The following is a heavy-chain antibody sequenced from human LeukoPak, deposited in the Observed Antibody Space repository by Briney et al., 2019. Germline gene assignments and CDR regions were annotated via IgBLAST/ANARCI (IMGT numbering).Heavy chain of an antibody. Sequence: SVKVSCKASGGTFSSYAISWVRQAPGQGLEWMGGIIPIFGTANYAQKFQGRVTITTDESTSTAYMELSSLRSEDTAVYYCASYYAGYGDYRGTPYAFDIWGQGTMVTVSS. CDR3: ASYYAGYGDYRGTPYAFDI. J-gene: IGHJ3*02. CDR2: IIPIFGTA. V-gene: IGHV1-69*05. CDR1: GGTFSSYA. D-gene: IGHD4-17*01.